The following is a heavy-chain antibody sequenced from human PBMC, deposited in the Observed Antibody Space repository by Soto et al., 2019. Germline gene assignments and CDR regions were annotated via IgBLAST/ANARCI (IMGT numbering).Heavy chain of an antibody. V-gene: IGHV3-74*01. CDR1: GFTFSDYW. CDR2: INIDGSTT. D-gene: IGHD1-26*01. CDR3: ARVAVGAYWFDP. Sequence: GGSLRLSCAASGFTFSDYWMHLVRQAPGKGLMWVSRINIDGSTTSYADSVKGRFTISRDNAKNTLYLQMNSLRADDTAVYYCARVAVGAYWFDPWGPGTLVTVSS. J-gene: IGHJ5*02.